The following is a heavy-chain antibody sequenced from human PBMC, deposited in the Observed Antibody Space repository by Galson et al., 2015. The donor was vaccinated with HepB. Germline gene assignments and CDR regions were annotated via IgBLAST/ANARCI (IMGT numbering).Heavy chain of an antibody. CDR2: IKSKTDGGTT. CDR1: GFTFSNAW. CDR3: TTDYYYDSSGSYFDY. J-gene: IGHJ4*02. D-gene: IGHD3-22*01. Sequence: SLRLSCAASGFTFSNAWMSWVRQAPGKGLEWVGRIKSKTDGGTTDYAAPVKGRFTISRDDSKNTLYLQMNSLKTEDTAVYYCTTDYYYDSSGSYFDYWGQGTLVTVSS. V-gene: IGHV3-15*01.